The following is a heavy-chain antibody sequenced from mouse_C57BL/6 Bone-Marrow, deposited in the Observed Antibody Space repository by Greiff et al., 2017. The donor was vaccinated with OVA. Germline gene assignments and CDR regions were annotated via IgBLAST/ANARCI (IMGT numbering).Heavy chain of an antibody. CDR2: IWWDDDK. J-gene: IGHJ3*01. D-gene: IGHD2-1*01. CDR1: GFSLSTFGMG. Sequence: QVQLKESGPGILQPSQTLSLTCSFSGFSLSTFGMGVGWIRQPSGKGLEWLAHIWWDDDKYYNPALKSRLTISKDTSKNQVFLKIANVDTADTSTYYWARIEGEGLLWYPWFAYWGQGTLVTVSA. V-gene: IGHV8-8*01. CDR3: ARIEGEGLLWYPWFAY.